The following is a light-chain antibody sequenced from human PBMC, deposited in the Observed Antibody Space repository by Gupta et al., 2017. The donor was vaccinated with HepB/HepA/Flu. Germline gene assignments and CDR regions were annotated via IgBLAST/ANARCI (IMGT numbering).Light chain of an antibody. Sequence: ESVLTQSPRTLCLAPGERATLSCRASQSVSSSYLAWYQQKPGQAPRLLIYGASSRATGIPDRFSGSGSGTDFTLTISRLELEDFAVYYCQQYGSSPSTFGQGTKVEIK. V-gene: IGKV3-20*01. CDR1: QSVSSSY. J-gene: IGKJ1*01. CDR3: QQYGSSPST. CDR2: GAS.